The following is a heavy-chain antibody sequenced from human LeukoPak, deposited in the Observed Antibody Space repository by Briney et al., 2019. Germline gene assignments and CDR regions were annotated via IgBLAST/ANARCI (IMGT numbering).Heavy chain of an antibody. V-gene: IGHV4-34*01. CDR2: INHSGST. CDR3: ARGDGAAAGKGLDY. Sequence: SETLSPTCAVYGESFSGYYWNWIRQPPGKGLEWIGEINHSGSTNYNPSLKSRVTISVDTSKNQFSLKLSSVTAADTAVYYCARGDGAAAGKGLDYWGQGTLVTVSS. D-gene: IGHD6-13*01. CDR1: GESFSGYY. J-gene: IGHJ4*02.